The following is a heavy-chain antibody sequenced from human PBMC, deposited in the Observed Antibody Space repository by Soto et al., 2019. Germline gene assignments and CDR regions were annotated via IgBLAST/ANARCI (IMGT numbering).Heavy chain of an antibody. CDR2: VYHTGRT. CDR1: GGSFKSGSYS. Sequence: TLSLTCTVSGGSFKSGSYSWGWIRQPPGKGLEWIGYVYHTGRTSYNPSLKSRVSISMDTSKNQFSLNLDSVTAADTAVYFCARDFAYFDSWGQGTLVTVSS. CDR3: ARDFAYFDS. V-gene: IGHV4-61*01. J-gene: IGHJ4*02. D-gene: IGHD3-3*01.